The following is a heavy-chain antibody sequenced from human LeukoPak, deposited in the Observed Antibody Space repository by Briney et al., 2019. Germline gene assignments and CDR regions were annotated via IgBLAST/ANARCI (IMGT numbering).Heavy chain of an antibody. Sequence: GGSLRLSCAASGFTFSSYGMHWVRQAPGKGLEWVEVIWYDGSNKYYADSVKGRFTISRDNSKNTLYLQMNSLRAEDTAVYYCARIPAFGYYYGMDVWGQGTTVTVSS. J-gene: IGHJ6*02. CDR2: IWYDGSNK. CDR1: GFTFSSYG. CDR3: ARIPAFGYYYGMDV. D-gene: IGHD3-16*01. V-gene: IGHV3-33*01.